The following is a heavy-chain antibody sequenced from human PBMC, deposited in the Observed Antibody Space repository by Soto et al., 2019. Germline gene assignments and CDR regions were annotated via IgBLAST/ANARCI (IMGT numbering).Heavy chain of an antibody. V-gene: IGHV3-7*01. CDR1: GFSFSRFW. CDR2: IQQNGSEQ. Sequence: EVQLVESGGGLVEPGGSLRLSCAGSGFSFSRFWMSWVRQAPGKGLEWVANIQQNGSEQYYVDSVKGRFTISRDNAKNSLSLQMNSLRAADPAVYYCARALCSETDELWGQGTLVTVYS. CDR3: ARALCSETDEL. J-gene: IGHJ1*01. D-gene: IGHD6-19*01.